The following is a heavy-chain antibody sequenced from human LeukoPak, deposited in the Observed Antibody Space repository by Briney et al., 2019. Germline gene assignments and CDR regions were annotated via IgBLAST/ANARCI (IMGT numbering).Heavy chain of an antibody. V-gene: IGHV3-23*01. J-gene: IGHJ6*02. CDR3: ATYSDVMDV. CDR2: ISGSGGST. CDR1: GFTFSSYV. D-gene: IGHD2-21*01. Sequence: GGSLRLSCAASGFTFSSYVMSWVRQAPGKGLEWVSAISGSGGSTYYADSVKGRFTISRDNSKNTLYLQMKSLRAEDTAVYYCATYSDVMDVWGQGTTVTVSS.